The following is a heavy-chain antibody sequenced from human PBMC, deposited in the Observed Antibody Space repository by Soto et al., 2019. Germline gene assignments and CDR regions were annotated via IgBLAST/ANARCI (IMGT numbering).Heavy chain of an antibody. CDR2: ISSSGRYI. V-gene: IGHV3-21*01. Sequence: GGSLRLSCAASGFTFSSYSMNWVRQAPGKGLEWVSSISSSGRYIYYADSVKGRFTTSREDAKNSLYLQMNSLRVEDTAVYYSARSGSGVYHDAFDIWGQGTMVTVSS. J-gene: IGHJ3*02. D-gene: IGHD3-10*01. CDR3: ARSGSGVYHDAFDI. CDR1: GFTFSSYS.